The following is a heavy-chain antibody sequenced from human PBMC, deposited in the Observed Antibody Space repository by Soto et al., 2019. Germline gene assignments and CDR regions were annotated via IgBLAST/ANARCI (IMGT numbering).Heavy chain of an antibody. V-gene: IGHV3-53*01. J-gene: IGHJ4*02. Sequence: EVQLVESGGGLIQPGGSLRLSCAASGFTVSSDYMNWVRQAPGKGLEWVSVIYSGGGTYYADSVKGRFIISRDNSKDTLYLQMNRLRAEDTAVYYCARDHRDYYPFYYWGQGTLVTVSS. CDR1: GFTVSSDY. CDR3: ARDHRDYYPFYY. D-gene: IGHD3-10*01. CDR2: IYSGGGT.